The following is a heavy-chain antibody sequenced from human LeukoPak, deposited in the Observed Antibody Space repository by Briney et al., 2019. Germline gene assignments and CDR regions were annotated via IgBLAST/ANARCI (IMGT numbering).Heavy chain of an antibody. J-gene: IGHJ4*02. D-gene: IGHD6-19*01. Sequence: GGSLRLSCAASGFTFGSYEMNWVRQAPGKGLEWVSYIGTIISTTYYADSVKGRFTVSRDDAKSPLYLQMSSLRAEETAVYYCARNVYDLRGQWLVPDFDYWGQGTLVTVSS. CDR2: IGTIISTT. CDR1: GFTFGSYE. CDR3: ARNVYDLRGQWLVPDFDY. V-gene: IGHV3-48*03.